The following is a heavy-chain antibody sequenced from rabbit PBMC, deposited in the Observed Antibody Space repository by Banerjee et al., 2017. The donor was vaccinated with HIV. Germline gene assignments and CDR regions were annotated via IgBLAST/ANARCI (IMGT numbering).Heavy chain of an antibody. J-gene: IGHJ3*01. CDR2: FYVGSRGT. CDR1: GIDFSRCG. Sequence: QQLEESGGGLVKPEGSLTLSCKASGIDFSRCGISWVRQAPGKGLEWIGCFYVGSRGTPSYGSGGKGRSPTSRHNAQNTLYLQLNSLTAADTATYFCVRGSISGTDYNLWGQGTLVTVS. V-gene: IGHV1S7*01. CDR3: VRGSISGTDYNL. D-gene: IGHD1-1*01.